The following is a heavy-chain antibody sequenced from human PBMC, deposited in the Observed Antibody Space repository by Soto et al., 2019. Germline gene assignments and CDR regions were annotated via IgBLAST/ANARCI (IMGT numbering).Heavy chain of an antibody. V-gene: IGHV4-34*01. J-gene: IGHJ5*02. CDR3: ARSRSIGSSGGGRWFDP. Sequence: QVQLQQWGAGLLKPSETLSLTCAVYGGSFSGYYWSWIRQPPGKGLEWIGEINHSGSTNYNPSLKSRVTISVDTSKNQFSLKLSSVTAADTAVYYCARSRSIGSSGGGRWFDPWGQGTLVTVSS. CDR2: INHSGST. CDR1: GGSFSGYY. D-gene: IGHD6-19*01.